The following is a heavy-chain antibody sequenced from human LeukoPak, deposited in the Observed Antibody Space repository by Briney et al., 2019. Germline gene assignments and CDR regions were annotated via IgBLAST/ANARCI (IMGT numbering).Heavy chain of an antibody. J-gene: IGHJ3*02. CDR1: DGSLSGHY. V-gene: IGHV4-59*11. Sequence: SETLSLTCTVSDGSLSGHYWSWIRQPPGRELESIGFVSYSGSTNYNPSLKSRVTISVDTSKNQFSLKLSSVTAADTAVYYCARGKDYRFGENRGAFDIWGQGTMVTVSS. D-gene: IGHD3-10*01. CDR2: VSYSGST. CDR3: ARGKDYRFGENRGAFDI.